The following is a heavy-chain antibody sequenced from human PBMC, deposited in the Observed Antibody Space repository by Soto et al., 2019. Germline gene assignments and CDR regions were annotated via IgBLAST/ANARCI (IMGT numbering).Heavy chain of an antibody. Sequence: GGSLRLSCAASGFSFNSYGMHWVRQAPGKGLEWVAVIWYDGSNKYFADSMKGRFTISRDNSKYTLYLEMNSLRAEDTAVYYCARDFSVGKSSYYMDVWGKGTTVTVSS. CDR3: ARDFSVGKSSYYMDV. D-gene: IGHD1-26*01. CDR2: IWYDGSNK. CDR1: GFSFNSYG. J-gene: IGHJ6*03. V-gene: IGHV3-33*01.